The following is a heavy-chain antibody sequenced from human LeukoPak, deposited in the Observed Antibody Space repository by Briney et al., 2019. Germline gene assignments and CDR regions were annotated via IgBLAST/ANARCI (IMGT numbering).Heavy chain of an antibody. CDR2: VYYTETT. V-gene: IGHV4-39*01. Sequence: SETLSLTCTVSGGSISSAGSYWGWIRQPPGKGLDWIGSVYYTETTYYNPSLKSRVTISVDTSKNQFYLKLSSVTAADTAVYYCARHNSNGYNYGYDYWGQGTLVTVSS. CDR1: GGSISSAGSY. J-gene: IGHJ4*02. CDR3: ARHNSNGYNYGYDY. D-gene: IGHD5-18*01.